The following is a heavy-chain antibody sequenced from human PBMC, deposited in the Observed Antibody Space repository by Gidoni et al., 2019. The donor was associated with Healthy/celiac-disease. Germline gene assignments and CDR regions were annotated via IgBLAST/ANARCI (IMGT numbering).Heavy chain of an antibody. D-gene: IGHD6-13*01. CDR3: ASIAAAGLIDY. CDR1: GFTLSSNY. J-gene: IGHJ4*02. V-gene: IGHV3-53*01. CDR2: IYSGGST. Sequence: EVQLVESGGGLIQPGGSLRLSCSASGFTLSSNYMSWVRQAPGKGLEWVSVIYSGGSTYYADSVKGRFTISRDNSKNTLYLQMNSLRAEDTAVYYCASIAAAGLIDYWGQGTLVTVSS.